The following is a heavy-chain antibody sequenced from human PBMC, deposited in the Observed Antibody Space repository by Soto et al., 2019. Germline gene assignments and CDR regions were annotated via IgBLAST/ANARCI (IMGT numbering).Heavy chain of an antibody. Sequence: EMQLLESGGGMIQPGGSLRLSCAVSGFSCSTYGVTWVRQAPGKRMEWVCGVSGGSGVTHYADPVKARLPITRDDSKNTVYLHMHSPKVADTAVYYCSKWHGYGDVWGKRKLVTV. D-gene: IGHD4-17*01. CDR3: SKWHGYGDV. CDR1: GFSCSTYG. J-gene: IGHJ4*02. V-gene: IGHV3-23*01. CDR2: VSGGSGVT.